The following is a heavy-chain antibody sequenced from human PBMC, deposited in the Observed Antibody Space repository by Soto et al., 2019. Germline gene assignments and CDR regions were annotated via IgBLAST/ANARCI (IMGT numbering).Heavy chain of an antibody. CDR1: GYTFTTYA. Sequence: SSVKVSCKASGYTFTTYAMHWVRQAPGQRLEWMGWINAGNGNTKYSQKFQGRVTITRDTSASTAYMEVSSLRSEDTALYYCARKSGTYSAFDIWGQGTMVTVSS. D-gene: IGHD1-26*01. CDR3: ARKSGTYSAFDI. J-gene: IGHJ3*02. V-gene: IGHV1-3*01. CDR2: INAGNGNT.